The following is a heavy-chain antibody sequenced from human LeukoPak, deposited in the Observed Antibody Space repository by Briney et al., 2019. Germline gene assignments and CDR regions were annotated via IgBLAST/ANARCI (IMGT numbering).Heavy chain of an antibody. D-gene: IGHD4-17*01. J-gene: IGHJ5*02. CDR2: IYYSGST. CDR1: GYSISSGYY. V-gene: IGHV4-38-2*02. CDR3: ARHLTTVTNPDWFDP. Sequence: SETLSLTCTVSGYSISSGYYWGWIRQPPGKGLEWIGSIYYSGSTFYNPSVKSRVTISVDTSKNQFSLKLSSVTAADTAVYYCARHLTTVTNPDWFDPWGQGTLVTVSS.